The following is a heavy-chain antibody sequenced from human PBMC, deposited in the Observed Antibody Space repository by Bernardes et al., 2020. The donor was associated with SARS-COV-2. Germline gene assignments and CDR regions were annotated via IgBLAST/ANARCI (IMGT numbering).Heavy chain of an antibody. J-gene: IGHJ5*02. CDR2: ISASGSYT. D-gene: IGHD4-17*01. CDR1: GFTFNSYS. V-gene: IGHV3-21*01. Sequence: GGSLRLSCAASGFTFNSYSMNWVRQAPGKGLEWISSISASGSYTHYADSLKGRVTISRDNAKNSLYLQMNSLRAEDTAVYYCARVNYGDHQASWGQGTLVTVSS. CDR3: ARVNYGDHQAS.